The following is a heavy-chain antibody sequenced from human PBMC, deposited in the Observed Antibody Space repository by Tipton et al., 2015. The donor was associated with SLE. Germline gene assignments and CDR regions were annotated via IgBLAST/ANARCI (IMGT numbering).Heavy chain of an antibody. CDR1: GGSISSTNYF. CDR3: ARASNYYDYNDFDP. CDR2: LYTSGNT. Sequence: TLSLTCTVSGGSISSTNYFWTWIRQPAGKGLEWIGRLYTSGNTNYNPSLQSRATISIDTSKNQFSQKLSSVTAADTAVYFCARASNYYDYNDFDPWGQGTLVTVSS. V-gene: IGHV4-61*02. J-gene: IGHJ5*02. D-gene: IGHD5-12*01.